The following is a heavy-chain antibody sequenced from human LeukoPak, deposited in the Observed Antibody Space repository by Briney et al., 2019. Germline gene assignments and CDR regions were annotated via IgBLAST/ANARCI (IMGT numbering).Heavy chain of an antibody. Sequence: GGSLRLSCAASGFTFNNYAMSWVRQAPGKGLEWVSAISGFGGSTYYADSVRGRFTISRDNSKNTLYLQMNSLRAEDTAVYYCAKGLYYDTLTGRVSHYGMDVWGQGTTVTVSS. J-gene: IGHJ6*02. V-gene: IGHV3-23*01. D-gene: IGHD3-9*01. CDR3: AKGLYYDTLTGRVSHYGMDV. CDR2: ISGFGGST. CDR1: GFTFNNYA.